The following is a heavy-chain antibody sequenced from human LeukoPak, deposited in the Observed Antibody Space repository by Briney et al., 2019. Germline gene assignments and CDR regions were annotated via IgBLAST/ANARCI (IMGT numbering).Heavy chain of an antibody. D-gene: IGHD2-15*01. CDR1: GFTVSNNY. J-gene: IGHJ5*02. CDR3: VRGGPSTWS. Sequence: GGSLRLSCAASGFTVSNNYMTWVRQAPGKGLEWVSVIYSGGSTYYADSVKGRFTISRDTSTNTLYLQMNNLRAEDTAVYYCVRGGPSTWSWGQGTLVTVSS. V-gene: IGHV3-53*01. CDR2: IYSGGST.